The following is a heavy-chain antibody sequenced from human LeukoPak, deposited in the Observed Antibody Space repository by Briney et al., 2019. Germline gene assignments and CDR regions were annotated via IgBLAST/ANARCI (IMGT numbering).Heavy chain of an antibody. CDR1: GFTFSIYA. D-gene: IGHD3-22*01. CDR2: ITSSGDGT. CDR3: AKDRPNYYGSNGHYYRRDGDY. Sequence: GGSLRLSCAASGFTFSIYAMSWVRQAPGKGQQWVSSITSSGDGTYYADSVKGRFTISRDNSENMLYLQMNSLRVEDTAVYFCAKDRPNYYGSNGHYYRRDGDYWGQGTLVTVSS. V-gene: IGHV3-23*01. J-gene: IGHJ4*02.